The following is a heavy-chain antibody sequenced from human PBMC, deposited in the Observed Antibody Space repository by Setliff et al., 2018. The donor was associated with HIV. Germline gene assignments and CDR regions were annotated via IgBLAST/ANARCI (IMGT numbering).Heavy chain of an antibody. D-gene: IGHD2-2*01. V-gene: IGHV3-21*04. J-gene: IGHJ4*02. Sequence: PGGSLRLSCAGSGFTFRGYSINWVRQAPGKGLEWVSSISSGGNYKYYRDSVKGRFTISRDNSKNTLYLQMNSLSAEDTAVYYCAKSLLPFGIVVVPAASDYWGQGALVTVS. CDR2: ISSGGNYK. CDR1: GFTFRGYS. CDR3: AKSLLPFGIVVVPAASDY.